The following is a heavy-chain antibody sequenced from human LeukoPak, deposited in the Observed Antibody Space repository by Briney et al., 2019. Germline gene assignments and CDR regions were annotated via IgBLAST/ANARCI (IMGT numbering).Heavy chain of an antibody. CDR3: ARVRRGGRYFGWLFPKWEFDY. Sequence: ASVKDSRMASRYTFTSYDINWVRQAPGQGLEWMGCINHNRGTTGYPQKLQGRDTITRNTYISTVYMCISSLRSEDTAVYYCARVRRGGRYFGWLFPKWEFDYWGQGTLVTVSS. V-gene: IGHV1-8*01. D-gene: IGHD3-9*01. J-gene: IGHJ4*02. CDR2: INHNRGTT. CDR1: RYTFTSYD.